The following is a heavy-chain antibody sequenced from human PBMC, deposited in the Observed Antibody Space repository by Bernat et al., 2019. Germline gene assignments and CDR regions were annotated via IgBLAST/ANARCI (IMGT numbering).Heavy chain of an antibody. V-gene: IGHV4-59*01. CDR1: GGSISSYY. J-gene: IGHJ3*02. CDR3: ARDNSKCYNYFGIGFDAFDI. D-gene: IGHD5-24*01. Sequence: QVQLQESGPGLVKPSETLSLTCTVSGGSISSYYWSWIRQPPGKGLEWIGYIYYSGSTNYNPSLKSRVTISVDTSKNQFSLKLSSVTAADTAVYYCARDNSKCYNYFGIGFDAFDIWGQGTMVTVSS. CDR2: IYYSGST.